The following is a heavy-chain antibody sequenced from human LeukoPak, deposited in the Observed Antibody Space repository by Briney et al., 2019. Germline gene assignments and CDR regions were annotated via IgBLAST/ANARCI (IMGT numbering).Heavy chain of an antibody. Sequence: GGSLRLSCAASGFTFSSYGMSWVRQTPGKGLEWVSGISGSGGSTYYADSVKGRFTISRDNSKNTLYLQMNSLRAEDTAVYYCAKDPAGMTTVTTGFDYWGQGTLVTVSS. D-gene: IGHD4-17*01. CDR3: AKDPAGMTTVTTGFDY. CDR1: GFTFSSYG. V-gene: IGHV3-23*01. J-gene: IGHJ4*02. CDR2: ISGSGGST.